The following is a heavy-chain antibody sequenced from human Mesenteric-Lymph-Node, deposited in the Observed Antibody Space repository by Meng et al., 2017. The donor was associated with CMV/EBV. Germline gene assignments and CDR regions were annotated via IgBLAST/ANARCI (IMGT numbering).Heavy chain of an antibody. CDR1: GYTFSIFA. D-gene: IGHD1-26*01. J-gene: IGHJ3*02. CDR3: ATVVGATTHAFDI. V-gene: IGHV1-18*01. Sequence: ASVKVSCKTSGYTFSIFAISWVRQAPGQGLEWMGWINVYSGNTNYAQHLQGRVTMTTDTSTNTAYMELRSLRSDDTVVYYCATVVGATTHAFDIWGQGTMVTVSS. CDR2: INVYSGNT.